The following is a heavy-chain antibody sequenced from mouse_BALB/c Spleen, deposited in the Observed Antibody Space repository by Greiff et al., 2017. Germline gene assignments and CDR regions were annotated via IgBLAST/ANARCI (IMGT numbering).Heavy chain of an antibody. Sequence: DVQLQESGPSLVKPSQTLSLTCSVTGDSITSGYWNWIRKFPGNKLEYMGYISYSGSTYYNPSLKSRISITRDTSKNQYYLQLNSVTTEDTATYYCANYYGSSHYAMDYWGQGTSVTVSS. D-gene: IGHD1-1*01. J-gene: IGHJ4*01. CDR2: ISYSGST. CDR3: ANYYGSSHYAMDY. CDR1: GDSITSGY. V-gene: IGHV3-8*02.